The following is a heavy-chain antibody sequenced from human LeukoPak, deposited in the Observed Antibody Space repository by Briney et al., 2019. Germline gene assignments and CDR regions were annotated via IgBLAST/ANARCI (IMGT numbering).Heavy chain of an antibody. D-gene: IGHD2-2*01. V-gene: IGHV1-69*06. Sequence: SVKVSCKASGGTFSSYAISWGRQAPGQGLEWMGGIIPIFGTANYAQKFQGRVTITADKSTSTAYMELSSLRSEDTAVYYCAGGDIVVVPAAIPYYYYGMDVWGKGTTVTVSS. CDR1: GGTFSSYA. CDR2: IIPIFGTA. J-gene: IGHJ6*04. CDR3: AGGDIVVVPAAIPYYYYGMDV.